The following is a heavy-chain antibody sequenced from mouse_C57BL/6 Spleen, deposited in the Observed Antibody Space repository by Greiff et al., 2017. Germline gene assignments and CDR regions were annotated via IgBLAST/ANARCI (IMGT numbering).Heavy chain of an antibody. CDR2: IDPSDSET. Sequence: VQLQQPGAELVRPGSSVKLSCKASGYTFTSYWMHWVKQRPIQGLEWIGNIDPSDSETHYNQKFKDKATLTVDKSSSTAYMQLSSLTSEDSAVYDCARERYYGSSSAWFAYWGQGTLVTVSA. CDR1: GYTFTSYW. V-gene: IGHV1-52*01. CDR3: ARERYYGSSSAWFAY. J-gene: IGHJ3*01. D-gene: IGHD1-1*01.